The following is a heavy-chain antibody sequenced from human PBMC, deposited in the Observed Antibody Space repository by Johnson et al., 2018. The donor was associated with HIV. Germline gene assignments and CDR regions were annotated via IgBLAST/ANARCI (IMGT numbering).Heavy chain of an antibody. V-gene: IGHV3-30*18. CDR3: AKETRDSRSAFDI. J-gene: IGHJ3*02. D-gene: IGHD3-22*01. CDR2: VSYDGSNK. Sequence: QVQLVESGGGVVQPGRSLRLSCAASGFTFSNYGMHWVRQAPGKGLEWVAVVSYDGSNKYYADSVKGRFTISRDNSKKTLYLQMNSLRAEDTAVYYCAKETRDSRSAFDIWGQGTMVTVSS. CDR1: GFTFSNYG.